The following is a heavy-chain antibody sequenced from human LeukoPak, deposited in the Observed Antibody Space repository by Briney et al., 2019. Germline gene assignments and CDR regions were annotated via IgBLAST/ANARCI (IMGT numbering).Heavy chain of an antibody. CDR2: ISYDGSNK. Sequence: GGSLRLSCAASGFTFSSYPMHWVRQAPGKGLEWVAVISYDGSNKYYADSVKGRFTISRDNSKNTLYLQMNSLRAEDTAVYYCARDPDVGIAVAGYYFDYWGQGTLVTVSS. CDR1: GFTFSSYP. CDR3: ARDPDVGIAVAGYYFDY. D-gene: IGHD6-19*01. V-gene: IGHV3-30-3*01. J-gene: IGHJ4*02.